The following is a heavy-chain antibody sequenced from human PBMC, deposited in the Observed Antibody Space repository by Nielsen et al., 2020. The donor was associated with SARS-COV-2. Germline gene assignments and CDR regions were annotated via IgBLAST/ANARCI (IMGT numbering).Heavy chain of an antibody. V-gene: IGHV4-4*02. J-gene: IGHJ5*02. CDR3: ARGGLEWLLYGTKNWFDP. D-gene: IGHD3-3*01. CDR2: IHHSGSN. CDR1: GGSISSSNW. Sequence: SETLSLTCAVSGGSISSSNWWSWVRQPPGKGLDWIGEIHHSGSNNYNPSLKSRVTMSVDKSKNQFSLKLSSVTAADTAVYYCARGGLEWLLYGTKNWFDPWGQGTLVTVSS.